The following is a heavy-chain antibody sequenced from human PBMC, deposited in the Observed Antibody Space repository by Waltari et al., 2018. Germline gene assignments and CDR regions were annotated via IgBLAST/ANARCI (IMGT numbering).Heavy chain of an antibody. CDR1: GGSISSSSYY. D-gene: IGHD2-15*01. Sequence: QLQLQESGPGLVKPSETLSLTCTVSGGSISSSSYYWGWIRQPPGKGLEWIGSIYYSGRTYYTPSLKSRVTISVDTSKNQFSLKLSSVTAADTAVYYCARHGYCSGGSCYDYYYMDVWGKGTTVTVSS. CDR2: IYYSGRT. V-gene: IGHV4-39*01. CDR3: ARHGYCSGGSCYDYYYMDV. J-gene: IGHJ6*03.